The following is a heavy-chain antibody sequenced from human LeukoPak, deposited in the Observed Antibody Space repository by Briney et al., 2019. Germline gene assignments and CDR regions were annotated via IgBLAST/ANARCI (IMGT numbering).Heavy chain of an antibody. CDR1: GFTFSSYA. V-gene: IGHV3-23*01. CDR3: AKEGMQWLVPTLGFDL. J-gene: IGHJ2*01. Sequence: GGSLRLSCAASGFTFSSYAMSWVRQAPGKGLEWVSAISGSGGSTYYADSVKGRFTISRDNSKNTLYLQMNSLRAEDTAVYYCAKEGMQWLVPTLGFDLWGRGTLVTVSS. D-gene: IGHD6-19*01. CDR2: ISGSGGST.